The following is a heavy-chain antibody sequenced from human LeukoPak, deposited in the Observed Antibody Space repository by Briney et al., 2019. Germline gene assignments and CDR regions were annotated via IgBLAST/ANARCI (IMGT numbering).Heavy chain of an antibody. D-gene: IGHD2-2*01. J-gene: IGHJ6*02. CDR1: GFTFSSYS. CDR2: ISSSSSYI. CDR3: AKSGRRIIVVPAATVDV. V-gene: IGHV3-21*04. Sequence: WGSLRLSCAASGFTFSSYSMNWVRQAPGKGLEWVSSISSSSSYIYYADSVKGRFTISRDNAKNSLYLQMNSLRAEDTAVYYCAKSGRRIIVVPAATVDVWGQGTTVTVSS.